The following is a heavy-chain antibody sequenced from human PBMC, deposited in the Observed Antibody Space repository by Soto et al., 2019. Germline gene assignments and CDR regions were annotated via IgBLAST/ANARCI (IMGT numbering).Heavy chain of an antibody. CDR1: GGSFSDFA. CDR3: ARGAIVAVPAALSSYHDYTNYRFDS. Sequence: QVQLAQSGAEMTKPGSSVKVSCRASGGSFSDFAFSWVRQAPGQGLEWMGGIIPMFAATKYAQRLQDRVTLTADESTKPVYLGLNSLPSEDTAIYYCARGAIVAVPAALSSYHDYTNYRFDSWGQGTLVTVSS. CDR2: IIPMFAAT. J-gene: IGHJ4*02. V-gene: IGHV1-69*01. D-gene: IGHD2-15*01.